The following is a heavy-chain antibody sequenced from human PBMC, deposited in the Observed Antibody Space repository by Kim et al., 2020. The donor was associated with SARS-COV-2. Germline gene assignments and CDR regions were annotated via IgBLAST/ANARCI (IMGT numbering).Heavy chain of an antibody. CDR3: ARDKDAGFGEFPRYYYYGMDV. Sequence: SVKVSCKASGGTFSSYAISWVRQAPGQGLEWMGGIIPIFGTANYAQKFQGRVTITADESTSTAYMELSSLRSEDTAVYYCARDKDAGFGEFPRYYYYGMDVWGQGTTVTVSS. CDR2: IIPIFGTA. V-gene: IGHV1-69*13. J-gene: IGHJ6*02. D-gene: IGHD3-10*01. CDR1: GGTFSSYA.